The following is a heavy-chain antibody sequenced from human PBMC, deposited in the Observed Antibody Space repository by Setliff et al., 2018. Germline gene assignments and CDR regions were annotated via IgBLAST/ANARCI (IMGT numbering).Heavy chain of an antibody. D-gene: IGHD1-20*01. CDR2: IGPYNGNT. Sequence: GASVKVSCNASGYTFTRYGISWVRQAPGKGFEWMGWIGPYNGNTYYAQKFQGRVAITTDTSTSTAYMELRSLRSDDTAVYYCAKGGNITRETYYYYGMDVWGQGTTVTVSS. CDR3: AKGGNITRETYYYYGMDV. V-gene: IGHV1-18*01. CDR1: GYTFTRYG. J-gene: IGHJ6*02.